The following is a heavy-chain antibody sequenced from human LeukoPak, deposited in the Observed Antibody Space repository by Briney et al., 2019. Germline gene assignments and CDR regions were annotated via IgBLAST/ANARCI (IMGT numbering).Heavy chain of an antibody. J-gene: IGHJ1*01. CDR2: IIPIFGTA. CDR1: GGTFSSYA. Sequence: SVKVSCKASGGTFSSYAISWVRQAPGQGLEWMGRIIPIFGTANYAQKFQGRVTITTDESTSTAYMELSSLRSEDTAVYYCASSPGSITTGDFQHWGQGTLVTVSS. D-gene: IGHD3-22*01. CDR3: ASSPGSITTGDFQH. V-gene: IGHV1-69*05.